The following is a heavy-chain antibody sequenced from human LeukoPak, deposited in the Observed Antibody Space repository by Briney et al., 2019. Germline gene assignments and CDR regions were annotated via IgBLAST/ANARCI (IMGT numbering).Heavy chain of an antibody. V-gene: IGHV4-38-2*02. CDR1: GYSISSGCY. CDR2: VYHNGNT. Sequence: SETLSLTCTVSGYSISSGCYWGWIRQPPGKGLEWIANVYHNGNTFYNPSLKSRVTISVDTSNNQFSLTLTSVTAADTAVYFCARETSRIIYYWGQGMLVTVSS. CDR3: ARETSRIIYY. J-gene: IGHJ4*02.